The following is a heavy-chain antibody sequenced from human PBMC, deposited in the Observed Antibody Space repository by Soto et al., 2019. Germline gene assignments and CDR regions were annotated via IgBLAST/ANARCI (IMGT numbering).Heavy chain of an antibody. CDR3: ARDRGVTGTTLRYYYYGMDV. CDR2: IYSGGST. D-gene: IGHD1-20*01. CDR1: GFTVSSNY. J-gene: IGHJ6*02. Sequence: TGGSLRLSCAASGFTVSSNYMSWVRQAAGRGLEWVSVIYSGGSTYYADSVKGRFTISRDNSKNTLYLQMNSLRAEDTAVYYCARDRGVTGTTLRYYYYGMDVWGQGTTVTVSS. V-gene: IGHV3-53*01.